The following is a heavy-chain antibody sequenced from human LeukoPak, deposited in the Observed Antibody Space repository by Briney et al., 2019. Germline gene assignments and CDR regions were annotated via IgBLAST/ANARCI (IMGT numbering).Heavy chain of an antibody. D-gene: IGHD4-17*01. J-gene: IGHJ3*02. CDR3: ARSFPLTTVTTSGAFDI. CDR1: GDSISGSNCY. CDR2: IYFSGGT. Sequence: SETLSLTCTVSGDSISGSNCYWGWIRQPPGKGLEWIGSIYFSGGTYYNASLKSRVTISVDTSKNQFSLKLSSVTAADTAVYYCARSFPLTTVTTSGAFDIWGQGTMVTVSS. V-gene: IGHV4-39*01.